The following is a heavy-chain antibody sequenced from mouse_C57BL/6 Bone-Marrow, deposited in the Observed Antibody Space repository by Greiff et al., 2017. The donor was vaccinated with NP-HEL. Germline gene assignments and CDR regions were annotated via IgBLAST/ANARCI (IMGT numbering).Heavy chain of an antibody. CDR3: ARTGIRYFDV. Sequence: VQLQESGAELVRPGTSVKMSCKASGYTFTNYWIGWAKQRPGHGLEWIGDIYPGGGYTNYNEKFKGKATLTADKSSSTAYMQFSSLTSEDSAIYYCARTGIRYFDVWGTGTTVTVSS. CDR2: IYPGGGYT. V-gene: IGHV1-63*01. CDR1: GYTFTNYW. D-gene: IGHD4-1*01. J-gene: IGHJ1*03.